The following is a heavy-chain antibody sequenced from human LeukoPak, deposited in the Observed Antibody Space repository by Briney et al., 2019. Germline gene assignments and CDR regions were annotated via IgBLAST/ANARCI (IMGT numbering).Heavy chain of an antibody. CDR1: GFTFSTYG. V-gene: IGHV3-30*18. CDR3: AKDDHWGYCSGGSCYPGIGSFDY. Sequence: GGSLRLSCSASGFTFSTYGMHWVRQAPGKGLEWVAVISYDGSNKYYADSVKGRFTISRDNSKNTLYLQMNSLRAEDTAVYYCAKDDHWGYCSGGSCYPGIGSFDYWGQGTLVTVSS. D-gene: IGHD2-15*01. J-gene: IGHJ4*02. CDR2: ISYDGSNK.